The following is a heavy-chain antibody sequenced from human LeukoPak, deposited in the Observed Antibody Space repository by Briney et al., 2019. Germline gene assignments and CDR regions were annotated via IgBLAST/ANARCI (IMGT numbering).Heavy chain of an antibody. CDR2: ISSSSSTI. V-gene: IGHV3-48*01. J-gene: IGHJ3*02. CDR3: AKDYDFWVFDI. Sequence: GGSLRLSCAASGFTFSSYSMNWVRQAPGKGLEWVSYISSSSSTIYYADSVKGRFTISRDNSKNTLYLQMNSLRAEDTAVYYCAKDYDFWVFDIWGQGTMVTVSS. D-gene: IGHD3-3*01. CDR1: GFTFSSYS.